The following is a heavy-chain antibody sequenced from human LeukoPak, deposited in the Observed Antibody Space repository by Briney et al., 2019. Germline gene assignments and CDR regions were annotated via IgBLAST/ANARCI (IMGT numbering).Heavy chain of an antibody. D-gene: IGHD2-15*01. V-gene: IGHV3-23*01. J-gene: IGHJ3*02. CDR3: AKYCSGGSCDDAFDI. CDR1: GFTFSTYA. Sequence: GGSLRLSCEASGFTFSTYAMNWVRQAPGKRLEWVASITRSGDNTYHADSVKGRFTISRDNAKNSLYLQMNSLRAEDTAVYYCAKYCSGGSCDDAFDIWGQGTMVTVSS. CDR2: ITRSGDNT.